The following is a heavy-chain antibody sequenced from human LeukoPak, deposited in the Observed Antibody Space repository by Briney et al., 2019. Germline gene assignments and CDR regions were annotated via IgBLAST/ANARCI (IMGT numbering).Heavy chain of an antibody. D-gene: IGHD3-22*01. CDR1: GFTFRSYA. Sequence: GGSLRLSCAASGFTFRSYAMSWVRQAPGKGLEWVLAISGSGTSTYYADSVKGRFTISRDNSKNTLYLQMNSLRAEDTAVYYCEGTYYYDSSDDYWGQGALVTVSS. J-gene: IGHJ4*02. CDR3: EGTYYYDSSDDY. CDR2: ISGSGTST. V-gene: IGHV3-23*01.